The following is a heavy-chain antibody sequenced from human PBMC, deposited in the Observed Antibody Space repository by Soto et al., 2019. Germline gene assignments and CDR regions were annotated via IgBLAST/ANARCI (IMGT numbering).Heavy chain of an antibody. D-gene: IGHD4-17*01. CDR3: AVDTVTHYYGMDV. J-gene: IGHJ6*02. Sequence: QVQLVQSGAEVKKPGSSVKVSCKASGGTFSSYTISWVRQAPGQGLEWMGRIIPILGIANYAQKFQGRVTITADKSTSTAYMELSSLRSEDTAVYYCAVDTVTHYYGMDVWGQGTTVTVSS. CDR1: GGTFSSYT. V-gene: IGHV1-69*02. CDR2: IIPILGIA.